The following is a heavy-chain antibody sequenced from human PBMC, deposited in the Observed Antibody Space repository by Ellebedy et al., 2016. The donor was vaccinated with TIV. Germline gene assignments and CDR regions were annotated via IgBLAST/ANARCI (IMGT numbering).Heavy chain of an antibody. CDR1: GHSFATYW. J-gene: IGHJ4*02. D-gene: IGHD3-22*01. CDR3: ARLGIDSRGYDSIDY. V-gene: IGHV5-51*01. Sequence: GESLKISCSGSGHSFATYWIAWVRQMPGKGLECMGIIYPGDSDIRYSPSFQGQVTISVDKSITTAYLQWSSLKASDSGMYYCARLGIDSRGYDSIDYWGQGTLVTVSS. CDR2: IYPGDSDI.